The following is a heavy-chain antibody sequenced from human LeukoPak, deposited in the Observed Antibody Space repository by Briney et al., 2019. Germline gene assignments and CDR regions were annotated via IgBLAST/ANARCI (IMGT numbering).Heavy chain of an antibody. CDR3: ARGFTTFIDWYNWFDP. CDR1: GGSFSGYY. CDR2: INHSGST. Sequence: KPSETLSLTCAVYGGSFSGYYWSWIRQPPGKGLEWIGEINHSGSTNYNPSLKSRVTISVDTSKNQFSLKLSSVTAADTAVYYCARGFTTFIDWYNWFDPWGQGTLVTVSS. J-gene: IGHJ5*02. D-gene: IGHD3-3*01. V-gene: IGHV4-34*01.